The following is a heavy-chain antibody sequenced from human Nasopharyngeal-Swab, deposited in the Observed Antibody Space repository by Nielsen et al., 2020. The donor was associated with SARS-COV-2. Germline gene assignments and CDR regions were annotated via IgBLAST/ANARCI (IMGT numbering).Heavy chain of an antibody. Sequence: SGPTLVKPTQTLTLTCTFSGFSLSTSGMCVSWIRQPPGKALGWLALIDWDDDKYYSTSLKTRLTISKDTSKNQVVLTMTNMDPVDTATYYCARHHSGDCYSYYFDYWGQGTLVTVSS. CDR2: IDWDDDK. D-gene: IGHD2-21*01. CDR1: GFSLSTSGMC. CDR3: ARHHSGDCYSYYFDY. J-gene: IGHJ4*02. V-gene: IGHV2-70*01.